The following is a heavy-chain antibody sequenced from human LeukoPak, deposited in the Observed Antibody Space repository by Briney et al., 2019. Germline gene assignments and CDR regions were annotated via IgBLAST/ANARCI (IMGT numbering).Heavy chain of an antibody. CDR3: ARRLIHYYDSSGYFVDY. CDR2: INHSGST. J-gene: IGHJ4*02. Sequence: PSETLSLTCAVYGGSFSGYYWSWIRQPPGKGLEWIGEINHSGSTNYNPSLKSRVTISVDTSKNQFSLKLSSVAAADTAVYYCARRLIHYYDSSGYFVDYWGQGTLVTVSS. V-gene: IGHV4-34*01. CDR1: GGSFSGYY. D-gene: IGHD3-22*01.